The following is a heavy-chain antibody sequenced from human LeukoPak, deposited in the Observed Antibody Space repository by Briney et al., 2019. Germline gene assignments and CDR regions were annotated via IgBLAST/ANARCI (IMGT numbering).Heavy chain of an antibody. CDR3: TRERDIVATIAIYYFDY. D-gene: IGHD5-12*01. Sequence: GRSLRLSCTPSGXTFGDYAMSWVRQAPGKGLESVDFVRSKAYGGTTEYAASVKGRFTISRDDSKSIAYLQMNSMKTEDTAVYYCTRERDIVATIAIYYFDYWGQGTLVTVSS. CDR1: GXTFGDYA. CDR2: VRSKAYGGTT. J-gene: IGHJ4*02. V-gene: IGHV3-49*04.